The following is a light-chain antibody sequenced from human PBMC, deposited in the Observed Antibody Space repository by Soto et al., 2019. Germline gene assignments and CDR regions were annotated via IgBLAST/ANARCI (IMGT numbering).Light chain of an antibody. J-gene: IGKJ5*01. CDR1: QSVSSD. CDR3: QQRSSWPPTIT. Sequence: IVMTQSPATLSVYPGERATLSCLAIQSVSSDLAWFQQKPGQAPRLLIYGGSTRATGIPTRFSGSGSGTEFTLTISSLEPEDFAVYYCQQRSSWPPTITFGQGTRLEVK. CDR2: GGS. V-gene: IGKV3-15*01.